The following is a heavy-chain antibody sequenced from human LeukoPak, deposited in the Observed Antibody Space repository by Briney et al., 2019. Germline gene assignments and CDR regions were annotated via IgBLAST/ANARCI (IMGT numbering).Heavy chain of an antibody. J-gene: IGHJ4*02. Sequence: RGSLRLSCAASGFTFSSYEMNWVRQAPGKGLEWVSYISSSGSTIYYADSVKGRFTISRDNAKNSLYLQMNSLRAEDTAVYYCARDDSSGYDPTEGYWGQGTLVTVSS. CDR2: ISSSGSTI. V-gene: IGHV3-48*03. CDR1: GFTFSSYE. D-gene: IGHD3-22*01. CDR3: ARDDSSGYDPTEGY.